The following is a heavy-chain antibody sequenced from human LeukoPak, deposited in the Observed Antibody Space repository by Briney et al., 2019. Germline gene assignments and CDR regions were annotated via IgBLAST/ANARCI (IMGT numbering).Heavy chain of an antibody. Sequence: PSGTLSLTCGVSDGSIINSNWWTWVRQPPGKGPEWIGEIFHGGSTNYNPSLKSRVTISVDKSKNQFSLKMTSVTAADTAVYYCASAHYHDDNASFDDWGQGTLLTVSS. CDR1: DGSIINSNW. J-gene: IGHJ4*02. CDR2: IFHGGST. D-gene: IGHD3-16*01. V-gene: IGHV4-4*02. CDR3: ASAHYHDDNASFDD.